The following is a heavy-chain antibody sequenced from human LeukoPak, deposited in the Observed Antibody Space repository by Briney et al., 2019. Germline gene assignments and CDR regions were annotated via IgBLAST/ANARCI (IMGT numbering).Heavy chain of an antibody. J-gene: IGHJ4*02. CDR2: IVGSGDT. CDR1: GFIISTYA. V-gene: IGHV3-23*01. CDR3: AKDAVYGDGYWEFDY. D-gene: IGHD5-24*01. Sequence: PGGSLSLSCAASGFIISTYAMSWVRQAPGKGLEWVSGIVGSGDTDYADAVQGRFTISKDNSKNIVYLQMNSLRAEDTAVYYCAKDAVYGDGYWEFDYWGQGNLVTVSS.